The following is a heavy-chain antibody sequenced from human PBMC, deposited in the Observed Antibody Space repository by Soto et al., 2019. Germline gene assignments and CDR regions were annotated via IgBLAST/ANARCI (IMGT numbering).Heavy chain of an antibody. CDR1: GVSITSYY. V-gene: IGHV4-4*07. CDR3: ACLYNWNGWSDY. J-gene: IGHJ4*02. CDR2: IYSSGST. D-gene: IGHD1-20*01. Sequence: QVQLQESGPGLVKPSETLSLTCTVSGVSITSYYWSWIRQPAGKGLERIGRIYSSGSTNYNPSLKSRVTMSIDTSKNQFSLKLSSVTAADTAVYYCACLYNWNGWSDYWGQGTLVTVSS.